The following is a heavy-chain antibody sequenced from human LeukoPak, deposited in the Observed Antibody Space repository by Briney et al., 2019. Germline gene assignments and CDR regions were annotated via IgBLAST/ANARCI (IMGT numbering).Heavy chain of an antibody. CDR3: AREDSSGWHGGGDWFDP. J-gene: IGHJ5*02. CDR2: TYYRSKWYN. V-gene: IGHV6-1*01. CDR1: GDSVSSNSAA. D-gene: IGHD6-19*01. Sequence: SQTLSLTCAISGDSVSSNSAAWNWIRQSPSRGLEWLGRTYYRSKWYNDYAVSVKSRITINPDTSKNQFSLQLNSVTPEDTAVYYCAREDSSGWHGGGDWFDPWGRGTLVTVSP.